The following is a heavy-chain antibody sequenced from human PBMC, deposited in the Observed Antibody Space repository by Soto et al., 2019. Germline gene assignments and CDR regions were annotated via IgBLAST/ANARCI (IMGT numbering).Heavy chain of an antibody. CDR1: GYTFPSYW. D-gene: IGHD5-18*01. CDR3: AIRGYSYGYSFSY. Sequence: ESLKVSFKASGYTFPSYWIAWVRQMPGKGLEWMGIIFPVDSDTTYSPSFQGQVTISADKSITTAYVQWSSLKASDTAMYYWAIRGYSYGYSFSYWGQGTLVTVSS. J-gene: IGHJ4*02. CDR2: IFPVDSDT. V-gene: IGHV5-51*01.